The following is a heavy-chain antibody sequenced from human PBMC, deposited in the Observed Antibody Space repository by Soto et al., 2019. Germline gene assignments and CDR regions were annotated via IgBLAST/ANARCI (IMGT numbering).Heavy chain of an antibody. CDR1: GFDFRSYA. CDR2: ISGSGDGT. Sequence: GGSLRLSCTASGFDFRSYAMSWVRQAPGKGLEWVSTISGSGDGTYYADSVKGRITIFRDNSKNTLFLQVNGLRAEDTAVYYCAKNPTGVGSLWNGFFPGMDVWGQGTTVTVSS. D-gene: IGHD3-3*01. V-gene: IGHV3-23*01. J-gene: IGHJ6*02. CDR3: AKNPTGVGSLWNGFFPGMDV.